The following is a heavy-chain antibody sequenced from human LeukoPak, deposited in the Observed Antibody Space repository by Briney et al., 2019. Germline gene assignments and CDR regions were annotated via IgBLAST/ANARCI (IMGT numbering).Heavy chain of an antibody. D-gene: IGHD1-26*01. CDR2: ISYDGSNK. V-gene: IGHV3-30*19. J-gene: IGHJ3*02. CDR3: ARDPGAPGAFDI. Sequence: GGSLRLSCAASEFTFSRYGMHWVRQAPGKGLEWVAVISYDGSNKYYADSVKGRFTISRDNSKNTLYLQMNSLRAEDTAVYYCARDPGAPGAFDIWGQGTMVTVSS. CDR1: EFTFSRYG.